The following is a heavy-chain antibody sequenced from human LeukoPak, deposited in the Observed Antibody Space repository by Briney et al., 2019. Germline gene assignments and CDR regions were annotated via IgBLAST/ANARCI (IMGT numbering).Heavy chain of an antibody. D-gene: IGHD5-24*01. Sequence: SVKVSCKASGGTFSSYAISWVRQAPGQGLEWMGGIIPIFGTANYAQKFQGRVTITADKSTSTAYMELSSLRSEDTAVYYCARGVKMATINPFDYWGQGTLVTVSS. CDR2: IIPIFGTA. J-gene: IGHJ4*02. CDR1: GGTFSSYA. CDR3: ARGVKMATINPFDY. V-gene: IGHV1-69*06.